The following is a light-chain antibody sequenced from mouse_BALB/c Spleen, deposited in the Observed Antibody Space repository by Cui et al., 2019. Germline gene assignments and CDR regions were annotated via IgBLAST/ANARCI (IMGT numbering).Light chain of an antibody. Sequence: DIVMTQSHKFMSTSVGDRVSITCKASQDVGTAVAWYQQKPGQSTKLLIYWAATRHTGVPERFTGSGSGTDFTLTISNVQSEDLADFFCQQYSSYPLTFGGGTKLEIK. J-gene: IGKJ1*01. CDR2: WAA. V-gene: IGKV6-23*01. CDR3: QQYSSYPLT. CDR1: QDVGTA.